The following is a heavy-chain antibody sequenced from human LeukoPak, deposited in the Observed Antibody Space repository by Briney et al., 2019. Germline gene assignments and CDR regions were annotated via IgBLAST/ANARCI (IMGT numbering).Heavy chain of an antibody. Sequence: SETLSLTCAVYGGSFSGYYWSWIRQPPGKGLEWIGEISHSGSTNYNPSLKSRVTISVDTSKNQFSLKLSSVTAADTAVYYCARGIVVVPAAISYYYYGMDVWGQGTTVTVSS. CDR2: ISHSGST. J-gene: IGHJ6*02. V-gene: IGHV4-34*01. CDR3: ARGIVVVPAAISYYYYGMDV. CDR1: GGSFSGYY. D-gene: IGHD2-2*02.